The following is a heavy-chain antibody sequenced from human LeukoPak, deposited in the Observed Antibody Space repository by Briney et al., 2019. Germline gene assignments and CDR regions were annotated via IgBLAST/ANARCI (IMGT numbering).Heavy chain of an antibody. D-gene: IGHD3-10*01. CDR1: GGSISSGSYY. Sequence: PSGTLSLTCTVSGGSISSGSYYWSWIRQPAGKGLEWIGRIYTSGSTNYNPSLKSRVTISVDTSKNQFSLKLSSVTAADTAVYYCARMAMVRGDVDYWGQGTLVTVSS. V-gene: IGHV4-61*02. J-gene: IGHJ4*02. CDR2: IYTSGST. CDR3: ARMAMVRGDVDY.